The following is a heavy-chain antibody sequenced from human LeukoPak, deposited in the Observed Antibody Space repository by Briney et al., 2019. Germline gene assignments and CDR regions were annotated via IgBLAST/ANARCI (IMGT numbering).Heavy chain of an antibody. D-gene: IGHD6-13*01. V-gene: IGHV3-73*01. Sequence: GGSLRLSCAASGFTFSGSDMHWVRQASGKGLEWVGRIRSKGNSYATAYAASVKGRFTISRDDSKNTAYLQMNSLKTEDTAVYYCTARGAAGSDYWGQGTLVTVAS. CDR1: GFTFSGSD. CDR2: IRSKGNSYAT. J-gene: IGHJ4*02. CDR3: TARGAAGSDY.